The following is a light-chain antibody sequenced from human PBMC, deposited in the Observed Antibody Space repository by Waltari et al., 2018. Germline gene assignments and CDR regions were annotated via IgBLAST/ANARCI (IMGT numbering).Light chain of an antibody. CDR2: DVS. V-gene: IGLV2-11*01. CDR3: SSYAGNHVV. Sequence: QSALTQPRSVSGSPGQSVTIPCTGTSSDVGGYNYVSRYQQDPGKAPKLMIYDVSQRPSGGPDRFSCSKSGTAASLTNSGLQAEDEGDYYCSSYAGNHVVFVGGTRLTVL. CDR1: SSDVGGYNY. J-gene: IGLJ2*01.